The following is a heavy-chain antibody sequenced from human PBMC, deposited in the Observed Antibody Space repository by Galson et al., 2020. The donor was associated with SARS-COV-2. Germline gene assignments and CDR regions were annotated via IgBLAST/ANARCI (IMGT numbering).Heavy chain of an antibody. CDR3: ARSDLKITFGGVIADWYFDL. Sequence: SETLSLTCAVSGGSISSGGYSWSWIRQPPGKGLEWIGYIYYSGSTYYNPSLKSRVTISVDTSKNQFSLKLSSVTAADTAVYYCARSDLKITFGGVIADWYFDLWGRGTLVTVSS. J-gene: IGHJ2*01. D-gene: IGHD3-16*02. CDR2: IYYSGST. CDR1: GGSISSGGYS. V-gene: IGHV4-30-4*07.